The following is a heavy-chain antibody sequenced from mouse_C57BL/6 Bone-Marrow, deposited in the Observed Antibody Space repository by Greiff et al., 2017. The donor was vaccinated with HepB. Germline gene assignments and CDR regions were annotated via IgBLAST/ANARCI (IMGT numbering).Heavy chain of an antibody. J-gene: IGHJ4*01. CDR2: INPNNGGT. Sequence: VQLQQSGPELVKPGASVKISCKASGYTFTDYYMNWVKQSHGKSLEWIGDINPNNGGTSYNQKFKGKATLTVDKSSSTAYMELRSLTSEDSAVYYCARFITTKAMDYWGQGTSVTVSS. CDR1: GYTFTDYY. CDR3: ARFITTKAMDY. D-gene: IGHD1-1*01. V-gene: IGHV1-26*01.